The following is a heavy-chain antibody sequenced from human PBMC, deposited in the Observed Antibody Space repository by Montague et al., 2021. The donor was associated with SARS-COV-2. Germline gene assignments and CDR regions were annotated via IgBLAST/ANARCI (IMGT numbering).Heavy chain of an antibody. Sequence: SETLSLTCAVYGGSFSGYYWSWIRQPPGKGLEWIGEINHSVSTNYNPSLKSRVTITVDTSKNQFSLKLSSVTAADTAVYYCARVPWFDSLLWYGEALWGQGTLVTVSS. D-gene: IGHD3-10*01. CDR2: INHSVST. CDR3: ARVPWFDSLLWYGEAL. V-gene: IGHV4-34*01. J-gene: IGHJ4*02. CDR1: GGSFSGYY.